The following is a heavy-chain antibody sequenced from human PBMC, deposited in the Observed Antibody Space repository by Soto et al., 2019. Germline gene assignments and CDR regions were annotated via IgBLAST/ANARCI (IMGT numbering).Heavy chain of an antibody. CDR2: IIPIFGTA. J-gene: IGHJ6*02. D-gene: IGHD2-8*01. V-gene: IGHV1-69*06. CDR3: ARASDCTNGVCLIDYPQAKNNYGMDV. Sequence: RASVKVSCKASGGTFSSYAISWVRQAPGQGLEWMGGIIPIFGTANYAQKFQGRVTITADKSTSTAYMELSSLRSEDTAVYYCARASDCTNGVCLIDYPQAKNNYGMDVWGQGTTVTVSS. CDR1: GGTFSSYA.